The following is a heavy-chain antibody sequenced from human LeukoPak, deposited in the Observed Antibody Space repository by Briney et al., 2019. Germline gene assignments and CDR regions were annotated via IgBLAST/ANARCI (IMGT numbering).Heavy chain of an antibody. CDR2: ISAYNGNT. CDR1: GYTFTSYG. D-gene: IGHD1-7*01. V-gene: IGHV1-18*01. J-gene: IGHJ4*02. CDR3: ARDSSLELLDY. Sequence: ASVKVSCKASGYTFTSYGISWVLQAPGQGLEWMGWISAYNGNTNSAQKLQDRVTMTTDTSTSTAYMELRSLRSDDTAVYYCARDSSLELLDYWGQGTLVTVSS.